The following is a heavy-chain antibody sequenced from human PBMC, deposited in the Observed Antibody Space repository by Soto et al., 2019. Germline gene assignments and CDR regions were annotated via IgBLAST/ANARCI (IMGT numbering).Heavy chain of an antibody. J-gene: IGHJ6*02. CDR3: ARWYCSSTSRYYYYGMDV. Sequence: ASVKVSCKASGYTFTSYGISWVRQAPGQGLEWMGWISAYNGNTNYAQKLQGRVTMTTDTSTSTAYMELSSLRSEDTAVYYCARWYCSSTSRYYYYGMDVWGQGTTVTVSS. V-gene: IGHV1-18*01. CDR1: GYTFTSYG. CDR2: ISAYNGNT. D-gene: IGHD2-2*01.